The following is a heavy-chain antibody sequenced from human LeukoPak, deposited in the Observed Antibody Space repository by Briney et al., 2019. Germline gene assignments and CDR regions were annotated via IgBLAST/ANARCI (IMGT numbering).Heavy chain of an antibody. Sequence: SGGSLRLSCAASGFTFSSYAMNWVRQAPGKGLAWVSGINNSGGSTYYADSVKGRFTISRDNSKNTLYLQMNSLRAEDTAVYYCAKDTASSWWYFDLWGRGTLVTVSS. CDR1: GFTFSSYA. CDR3: AKDTASSWWYFDL. CDR2: INNSGGST. V-gene: IGHV3-23*01. J-gene: IGHJ2*01. D-gene: IGHD5-18*01.